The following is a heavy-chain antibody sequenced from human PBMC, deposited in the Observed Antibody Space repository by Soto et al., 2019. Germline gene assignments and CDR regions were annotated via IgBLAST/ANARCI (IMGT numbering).Heavy chain of an antibody. CDR1: GCSITTGGYY. D-gene: IGHD2-15*01. CDR2: RYYSEST. V-gene: IGHV4-31*03. Sequence: LSLTFTVSGCSITTGGYYWSWIRQLPGKGLEWIGHRYYSESTYYNPSLKSRVSISLDTSKNQFSLKLSFVTTADTAMYYCARTKCSGGSCYSWSLDYWGQGTPVTVSS. J-gene: IGHJ4*02. CDR3: ARTKCSGGSCYSWSLDY.